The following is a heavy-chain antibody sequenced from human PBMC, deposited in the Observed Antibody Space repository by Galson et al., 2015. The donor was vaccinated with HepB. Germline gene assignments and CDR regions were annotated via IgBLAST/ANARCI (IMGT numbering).Heavy chain of an antibody. Sequence: SLRLSCAASGFTFSSYAMSWVRQAPGKGLEWVSTLSAGGGSTKYADSVKGRFTISRDNSRNTLYLQMNSLRAEDTAVYYCATPIVGDYRGFDYWGQGALVTVSS. CDR2: LSAGGGST. CDR1: GFTFSSYA. CDR3: ATPIVGDYRGFDY. J-gene: IGHJ4*02. D-gene: IGHD2-21*01. V-gene: IGHV3-23*01.